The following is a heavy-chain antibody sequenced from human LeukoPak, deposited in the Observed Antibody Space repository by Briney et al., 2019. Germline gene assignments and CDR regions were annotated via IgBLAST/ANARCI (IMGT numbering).Heavy chain of an antibody. J-gene: IGHJ4*02. CDR1: GYSFTSYW. D-gene: IGHD2-15*01. Sequence: GESLEISCKGSGYSFTSYWIGWVRQMPGNGLEWMGIIYPGDSDTRYSPSFQGQVTISADKSITTAYLQWSSLKASDTAMYYCARRYCSGVSCYPDYWGQGTLVTVSS. CDR2: IYPGDSDT. V-gene: IGHV5-51*01. CDR3: ARRYCSGVSCYPDY.